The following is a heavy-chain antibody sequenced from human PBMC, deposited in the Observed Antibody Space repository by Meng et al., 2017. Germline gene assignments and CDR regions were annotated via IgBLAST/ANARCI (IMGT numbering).Heavy chain of an antibody. D-gene: IGHD4-11*01. J-gene: IGHJ4*02. V-gene: IGHV3-7*01. CDR3: ARGNNYVDFHF. CDR2: INQDGSEK. CDR1: GFTFSSYW. Sequence: GESLKISCAASGFTFSSYWMSWVRQAPGKGLEWVANINQDGSEKYYVDSVKGRFTISRDNAKNSLYLQMNSLRAEDTAVYYCARGNNYVDFHFWGQGTLVTVSS.